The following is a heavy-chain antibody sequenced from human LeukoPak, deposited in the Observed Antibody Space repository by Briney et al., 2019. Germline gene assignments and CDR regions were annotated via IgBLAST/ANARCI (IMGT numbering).Heavy chain of an antibody. J-gene: IGHJ4*02. V-gene: IGHV3-74*01. CDR1: GFTFSSYW. Sequence: GGSLRLSCAASGFTFSSYWMHWVRQAPGKGLVWVSRINTGGSTTDYADSVKGRSTISRDNAKNTLYLQMNSLRAEDTAVYYCSRDLRGRDDYWGQGILVIVSS. CDR2: INTGGSTT. D-gene: IGHD5-24*01. CDR3: SRDLRGRDDY.